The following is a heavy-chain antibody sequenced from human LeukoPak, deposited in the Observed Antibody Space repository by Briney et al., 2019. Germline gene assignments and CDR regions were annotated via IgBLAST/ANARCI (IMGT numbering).Heavy chain of an antibody. CDR2: INRDGGDT. CDR1: GFTFGDYG. D-gene: IGHD4-17*01. J-gene: IGHJ4*02. CDR3: ARGHFGDHAFDY. V-gene: IGHV3-20*04. Sequence: GGSLRLSCAASGFTFGDYGMTWVRQVPGKGLEWVSGINRDGGDTHYADSVKGRFTISRDNAKNSLYLQMNSLRAEDTALYYCARGHFGDHAFDYWGQGSLVTVSS.